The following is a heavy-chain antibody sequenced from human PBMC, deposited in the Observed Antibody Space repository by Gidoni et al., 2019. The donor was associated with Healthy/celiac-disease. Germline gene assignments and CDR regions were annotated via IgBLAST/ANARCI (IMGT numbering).Heavy chain of an antibody. CDR1: GFTFDDYA. Sequence: EVQLVESGGVVVQPGGSLRLSCAASGFTFDDYAMHWVRQAPGKGLEWVSLISWDGGSTYYADSVKGRFTISRDNSKNSLYLQMNSLRAEDTALYYCAKDISPRAVRYAFDYWGQGTLVTVSS. CDR3: AKDISPRAVRYAFDY. V-gene: IGHV3-43D*03. CDR2: ISWDGGST. J-gene: IGHJ4*02. D-gene: IGHD3-10*01.